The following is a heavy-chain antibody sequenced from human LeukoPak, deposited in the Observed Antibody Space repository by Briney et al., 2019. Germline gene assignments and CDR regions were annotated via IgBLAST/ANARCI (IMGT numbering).Heavy chain of an antibody. Sequence: SETLSLTCTVSGGSISSYYWSWIRQPPGKGLEWIGYIYYSGSTNYNPSLKSRVTISVDTSKNQFSLKLSSVTAADTAVYYCGRADGANSVGDVWGKGTTVTISS. D-gene: IGHD4-23*01. CDR2: IYYSGST. V-gene: IGHV4-59*01. J-gene: IGHJ6*04. CDR3: GRADGANSVGDV. CDR1: GGSISSYY.